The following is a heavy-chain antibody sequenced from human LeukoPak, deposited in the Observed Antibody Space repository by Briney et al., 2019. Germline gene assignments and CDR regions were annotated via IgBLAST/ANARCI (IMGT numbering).Heavy chain of an antibody. Sequence: SETLSLACAVSGGSISTNNWWSWVRQPPGKGLEWIGEIYHTGSTNYSPSLRSRVTMSIDKSNNQFSLNLNSVTAADTAVYYCAKSGDYLWDYWGQGTLVTVSS. CDR1: GGSISTNNW. D-gene: IGHD3-16*01. V-gene: IGHV4-4*02. CDR2: IYHTGST. CDR3: AKSGDYLWDY. J-gene: IGHJ4*02.